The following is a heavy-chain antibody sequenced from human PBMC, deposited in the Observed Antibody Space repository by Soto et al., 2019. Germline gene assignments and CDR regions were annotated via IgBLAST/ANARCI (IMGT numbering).Heavy chain of an antibody. CDR1: GFTFSSYA. J-gene: IGHJ6*02. D-gene: IGHD4-17*01. CDR2: ISYDGSNK. Sequence: QVQLVESGGGVVQPGRSLRLSCAASGFTFSSYAMHWVRQAPGKGLEWVAVISYDGSNKYYADSVKGRVTISRDNSKNNLYLQMNSLRGEYTAVYYCARDRRTTALTSIDASYYYGMDVWGQGTTVTVSS. CDR3: ARDRRTTALTSIDASYYYGMDV. V-gene: IGHV3-30-3*01.